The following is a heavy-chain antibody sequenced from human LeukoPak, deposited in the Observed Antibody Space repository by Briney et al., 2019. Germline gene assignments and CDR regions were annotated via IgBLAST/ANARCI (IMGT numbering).Heavy chain of an antibody. CDR2: IYYSGST. CDR3: ARRRVPFDH. J-gene: IGHJ4*02. V-gene: IGHV4-39*01. D-gene: IGHD3-10*01. CDR1: GGSISSSSYY. Sequence: SETLSLTCTVSGGSISSSSYYWGWIRQPPGKGLEWIGSIYYSGSTYYNPSLKSRVTISVDTSKNQFSLKLSSVTAADTAVYYCARRRVPFDHWGQGTLVTVSS.